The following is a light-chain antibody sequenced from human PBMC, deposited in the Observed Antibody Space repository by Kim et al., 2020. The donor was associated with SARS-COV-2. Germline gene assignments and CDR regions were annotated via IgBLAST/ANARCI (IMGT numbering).Light chain of an antibody. Sequence: ASVEDRVTNTCRASQDIRNDLGWYQQNPGRAPKRLIYGASSLQSGVPSRCSGSGSGTEFTLTISSVQPEDFATYFCLQNSTYPITFGQGTRLEIK. CDR2: GAS. V-gene: IGKV1-17*01. CDR3: LQNSTYPIT. CDR1: QDIRND. J-gene: IGKJ5*01.